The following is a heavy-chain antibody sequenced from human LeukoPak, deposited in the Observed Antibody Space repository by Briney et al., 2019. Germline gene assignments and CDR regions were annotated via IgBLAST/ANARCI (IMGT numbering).Heavy chain of an antibody. V-gene: IGHV4-39*01. J-gene: IGHJ4*02. CDR2: IHYSGST. CDR1: GGFTSSSNYI. CDR3: ARQASSIIARPFDY. Sequence: SETLSLTCTVSGGFTSSSNYIWGWIRQPPGEGLEWIGSIHYSGSTYYNPSLKSRVTISVDTSKNLLALKLSSVTAADTAVYYCARQASSIIARPFDYWGQGTQVTVSS. D-gene: IGHD6-6*01.